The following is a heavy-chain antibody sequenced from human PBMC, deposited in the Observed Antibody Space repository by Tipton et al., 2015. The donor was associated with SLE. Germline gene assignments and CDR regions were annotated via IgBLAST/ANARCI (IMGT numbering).Heavy chain of an antibody. CDR1: GYSISSGYY. V-gene: IGHV4-38-2*02. CDR2: IYHSGST. CDR3: ARGAAARHWFDP. Sequence: TLSLTCTVSGYSISSGYYWGWIRQPPGKGLEWIGSIYHSGSTYYNPSLKSRVTISVDTPKNQFSLKLSSVTAADTAVYYCARGAAARHWFDPWGQGTLVTVSS. J-gene: IGHJ5*02. D-gene: IGHD6-6*01.